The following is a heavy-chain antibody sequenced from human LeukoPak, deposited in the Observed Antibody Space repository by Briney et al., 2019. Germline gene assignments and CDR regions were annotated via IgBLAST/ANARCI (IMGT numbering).Heavy chain of an antibody. V-gene: IGHV1-69*05. CDR3: ARLEIAVAGPDY. CDR2: IIPIFGTA. D-gene: IGHD6-19*01. Sequence: ASVKVSCKASGGTFSSYAISWVRQAPGQGLEWMAGIIPIFGTANYAQKFQGRVTITTDESTSTAYMELSSLRSEDTAVYYCARLEIAVAGPDYWGQGTLVTVSS. J-gene: IGHJ4*02. CDR1: GGTFSSYA.